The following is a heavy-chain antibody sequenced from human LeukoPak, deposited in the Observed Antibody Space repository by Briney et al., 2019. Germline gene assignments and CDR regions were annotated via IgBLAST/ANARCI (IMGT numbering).Heavy chain of an antibody. D-gene: IGHD3-10*01. Sequence: GGSLTLSCAASGFTFKLYWMHWVRQAPGKAPVWVARINHDGSDTVYADSVKGRFTISRDNAKNILSLQMNSLRAEDTAVYYCARAPYGPGTYLQYWGQGTLVIVSS. J-gene: IGHJ1*01. CDR2: INHDGSDT. CDR3: ARAPYGPGTYLQY. V-gene: IGHV3-74*01. CDR1: GFTFKLYW.